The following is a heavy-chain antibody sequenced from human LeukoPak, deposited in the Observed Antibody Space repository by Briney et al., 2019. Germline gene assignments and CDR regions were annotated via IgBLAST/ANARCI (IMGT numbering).Heavy chain of an antibody. D-gene: IGHD2-8*01. CDR3: ARGAPILYRERSDAFDI. V-gene: IGHV1-18*01. J-gene: IGHJ3*02. CDR2: ISAYNGNT. CDR1: GYTFTRYG. Sequence: ASVKVSCKASGYTFTRYGISWVRQAPGQGLEWMGWISAYNGNTNYAQKLQGRVTMTTDTSTSTAYMELRSLRSDDTAVYYCARGAPILYRERSDAFDIWGQGTMVTVSS.